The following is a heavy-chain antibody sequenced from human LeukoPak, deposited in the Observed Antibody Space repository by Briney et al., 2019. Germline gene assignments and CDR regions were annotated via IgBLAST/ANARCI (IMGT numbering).Heavy chain of an antibody. J-gene: IGHJ5*02. Sequence: WIGYIYYSGSTYYNPSLKSRVTISVDTSKNQFSLKLSSVTAADTAVYYCARDHRNWFDPWGQGTLVTVSS. CDR2: IYYSGST. V-gene: IGHV4-31*02. CDR3: ARDHRNWFDP.